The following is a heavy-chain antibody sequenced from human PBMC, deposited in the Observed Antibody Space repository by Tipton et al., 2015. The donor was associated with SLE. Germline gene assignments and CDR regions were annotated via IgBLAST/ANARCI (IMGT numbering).Heavy chain of an antibody. Sequence: TLSLTCTVSDVSISSGSYCWSWIRQPAGKGLEWIGRIYTSGSTNYNPSLKSRVTISVDTSKNQFSLKLSSVTAADTAVYYCAREGVHFWSGSSYYYYYMDVWGKGTTVTVSS. D-gene: IGHD3-3*02. CDR1: DVSISSGSYC. J-gene: IGHJ6*03. V-gene: IGHV4-61*02. CDR2: IYTSGST. CDR3: AREGVHFWSGSSYYYYYMDV.